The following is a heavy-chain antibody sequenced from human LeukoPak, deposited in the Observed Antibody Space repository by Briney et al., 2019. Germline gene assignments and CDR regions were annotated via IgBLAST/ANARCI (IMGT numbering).Heavy chain of an antibody. J-gene: IGHJ3*02. D-gene: IGHD5-12*01. CDR2: IKSKTDGGTT. V-gene: IGHV3-15*01. CDR1: GFTFSNAW. CDR3: TTDGRSGYHAFDI. Sequence: PGGSLRLSCAASGFTFSNAWMSWVRQAPGKGLEWVGRIKSKTDGGTTDYAAPVKGRFTISRDDSKNTLYLQMNSLKTEDTAVYYCTTDGRSGYHAFDIWGQGTMVTVSS.